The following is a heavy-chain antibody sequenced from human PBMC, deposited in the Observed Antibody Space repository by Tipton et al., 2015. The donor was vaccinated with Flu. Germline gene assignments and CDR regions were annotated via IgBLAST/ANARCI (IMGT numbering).Heavy chain of an antibody. CDR3: ARGGNYDFWSGYYHNWFDP. J-gene: IGHJ5*02. Sequence: QLVQSGAEVKKPGASVKVSCKASGYTFTSYDINWVRQATGQGLEWMGWMNPNSGNTGYAQKFQGRVTMTRNTSISTAYMELSSLRSEDTAAYYCARGGNYDFWSGYYHNWFDPWGQGTLVTVSS. CDR2: MNPNSGNT. CDR1: GYTFTSYD. D-gene: IGHD3-3*01. V-gene: IGHV1-8*01.